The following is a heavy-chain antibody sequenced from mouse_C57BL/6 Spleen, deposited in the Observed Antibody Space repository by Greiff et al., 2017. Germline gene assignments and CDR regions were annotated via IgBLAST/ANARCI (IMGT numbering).Heavy chain of an antibody. CDR3: ARAYYSYYFDY. CDR2: IDPSDSYT. D-gene: IGHD2-12*01. J-gene: IGHJ2*01. CDR1: GYTFTSYW. V-gene: IGHV1-69*01. Sequence: QVQLQQPGAELVMPGASVKLSCKASGYTFTSYWMHWVKQRPGQGLEWIGEIDPSDSYTNYNQKFKGKSTLTVDKSSSTAYMQLSSLTSEDSAVYYCARAYYSYYFDYWGQGTTLTVSS.